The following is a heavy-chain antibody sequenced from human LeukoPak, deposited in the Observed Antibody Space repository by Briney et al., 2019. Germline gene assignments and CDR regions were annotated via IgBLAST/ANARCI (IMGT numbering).Heavy chain of an antibody. CDR1: GYTFTSYG. Sequence: ASVKVSCKASGYTFTSYGISWVRQAPGQGLEWMGWISAYNGNTNYAQKLQGRVTMTTDTSTSTVYMELSSLRSEDTAVYYCAREVRNSPAAATDYWGQGTLVTVSS. CDR3: AREVRNSPAAATDY. D-gene: IGHD1-14*01. CDR2: ISAYNGNT. V-gene: IGHV1-18*01. J-gene: IGHJ4*02.